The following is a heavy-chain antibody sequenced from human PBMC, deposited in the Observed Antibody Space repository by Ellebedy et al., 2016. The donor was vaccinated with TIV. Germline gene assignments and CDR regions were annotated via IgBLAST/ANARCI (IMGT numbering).Heavy chain of an antibody. CDR1: GFTFSTYS. CDR2: ISSNGGST. D-gene: IGHD4/OR15-4a*01. V-gene: IGHV3-64*01. CDR3: ARSIDHEDGAKYDLDV. J-gene: IGHJ6*02. Sequence: GESLKISCAASGFTFSTYSMHWVRQAPGKGLEFVSTISSNGGSTYTNSVKGRFTISRDNSKNTLYLQMGSLRDEDMAVYYCARSIDHEDGAKYDLDVWGQGTTVTVSS.